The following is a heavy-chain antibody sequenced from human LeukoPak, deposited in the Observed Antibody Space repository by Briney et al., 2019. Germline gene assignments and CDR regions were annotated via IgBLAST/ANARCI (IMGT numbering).Heavy chain of an antibody. Sequence: SETLSLTCTVSGGSISSSSYYWGWIRQPPGQGLEWIGSIYYSGSTYYNPSLKSRVTISVDTSKNQFSLKLSSVTAADTAVYYCARREGSYSSGWGHYYYGMDVWGQGTTVTVSS. CDR2: IYYSGST. D-gene: IGHD6-19*01. J-gene: IGHJ6*02. CDR3: ARREGSYSSGWGHYYYGMDV. V-gene: IGHV4-39*01. CDR1: GGSISSSSYY.